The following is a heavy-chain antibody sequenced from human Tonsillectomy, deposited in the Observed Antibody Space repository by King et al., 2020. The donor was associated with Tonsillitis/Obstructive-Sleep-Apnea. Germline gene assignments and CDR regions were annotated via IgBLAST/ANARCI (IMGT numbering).Heavy chain of an antibody. CDR2: LSYDGRTE. J-gene: IGHJ6*03. CDR3: AKGQYYMDV. V-gene: IGHV3-30*18. CDR1: GFTFEYYG. Sequence: VQLVESGGGVVQPGKSLRLSCAASGFTFEYYGMHWVRQAPGKGLEGLAVLSYDGRTEHYADSVRGRFTISRDNSENTLYLQMNSLRPEDSAVYHCAKGQYYMDVWGKGTTVTVSS.